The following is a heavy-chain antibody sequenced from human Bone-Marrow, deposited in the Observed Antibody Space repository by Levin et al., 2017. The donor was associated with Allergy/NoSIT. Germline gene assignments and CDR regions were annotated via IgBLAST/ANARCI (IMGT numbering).Heavy chain of an antibody. V-gene: IGHV1-8*01. CDR2: MNPKSGNT. Sequence: SGGSLRLSCKASGSTFISDDINWVRQATGHGLEWMAWMNPKSGNTGYAQRFQGRVTMTRNTSISTAYMELRSLRSDDTAVYYCARGRQGWLGPLDFWGQGTLVTVSS. J-gene: IGHJ4*02. D-gene: IGHD5-24*01. CDR1: GSTFISDD. CDR3: ARGRQGWLGPLDF.